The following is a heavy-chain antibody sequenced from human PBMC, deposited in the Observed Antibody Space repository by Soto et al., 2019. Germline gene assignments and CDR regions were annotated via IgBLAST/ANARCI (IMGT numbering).Heavy chain of an antibody. CDR2: IRYDGSNI. Sequence: QVQLVESGGGVVQPGRSLRLSCAASGSIFRGYGMHWVRQAPGKGLQWVAVIRYDGSNINYADSVMGRFTISRDNSKNTLYLERNSLRAEATAVYYCARDWIGGTTFRGYLDYRGQGTLVTVSS. D-gene: IGHD2-15*01. J-gene: IGHJ4*02. V-gene: IGHV3-33*01. CDR3: ARDWIGGTTFRGYLDY. CDR1: GSIFRGYG.